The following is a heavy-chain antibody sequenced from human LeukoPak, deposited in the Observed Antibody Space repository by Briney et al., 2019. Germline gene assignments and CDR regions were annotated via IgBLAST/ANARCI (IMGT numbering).Heavy chain of an antibody. D-gene: IGHD6-6*01. CDR2: IDSSGST. J-gene: IGHJ6*02. V-gene: IGHV3-53*04. Sequence: GGSLRLSCAASGFTVSSNYISWVRQAPGKGLECVSGIDSSGSTDFANSVKGRFTISRNNFKNTVNLLMDSLRAEHTAVYYCARDRMAARLGSHYYYGMDVWGQGTTVTVSS. CDR1: GFTVSSNY. CDR3: ARDRMAARLGSHYYYGMDV.